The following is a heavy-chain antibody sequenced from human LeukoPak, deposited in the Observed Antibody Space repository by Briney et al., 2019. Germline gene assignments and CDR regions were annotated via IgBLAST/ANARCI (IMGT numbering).Heavy chain of an antibody. V-gene: IGHV6-1*01. CDR3: AREGGDAFDI. D-gene: IGHD1-26*01. Sequence: SQTLSLTCAISGDSVSSNSAAWNWIRQSPSRGLEWLGRTYYRSRWYYDYALSVNSRITINPDTSKNQFSLQPNSVTPEDTAVYYSAREGGDAFDIWGQGTRVTVSS. CDR2: TYYRSRWYY. J-gene: IGHJ3*02. CDR1: GDSVSSNSAA.